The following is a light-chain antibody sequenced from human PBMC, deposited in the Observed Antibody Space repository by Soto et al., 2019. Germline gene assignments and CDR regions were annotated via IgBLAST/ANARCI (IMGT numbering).Light chain of an antibody. CDR1: SSDVESYNL. CDR3: CSYAGSITFYV. Sequence: QSVLTQPASVSGSPGQSITISCTGTSSDVESYNLVSWYQQHPGKAHKLVIYKGSERPSGVSNRFSGSKSGNTASLTISGLQAEDEADYYCCSYAGSITFYVFGTGTKVTVL. J-gene: IGLJ1*01. CDR2: KGS. V-gene: IGLV2-23*01.